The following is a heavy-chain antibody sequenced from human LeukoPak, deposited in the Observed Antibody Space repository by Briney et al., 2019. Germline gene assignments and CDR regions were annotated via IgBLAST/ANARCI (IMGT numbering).Heavy chain of an antibody. D-gene: IGHD3-3*01. J-gene: IGHJ4*02. CDR3: AKDITIFGVVIIAFDY. V-gene: IGHV3-23*01. Sequence: AISGSGGSTYYADSVKGRFTISRDNSKNTLYLQMYSLRAEDTAVYYCAKDITIFGVVIIAFDYWGQGTLVTVSS. CDR2: ISGSGGST.